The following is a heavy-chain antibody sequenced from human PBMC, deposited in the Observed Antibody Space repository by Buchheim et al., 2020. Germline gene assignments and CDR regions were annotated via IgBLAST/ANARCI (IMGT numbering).Heavy chain of an antibody. CDR1: GGSISGYY. Sequence: QVQAQESGPGLVKPSETLSLTCTVSGGSISGYYWSWIRQPPGKGLEWIGYIFDDGSTNYNPSLRSRITISEDTSKNQISLKLNSVTAADTAVYYCARELNYGAFNYWGQGTL. CDR3: ARELNYGAFNY. D-gene: IGHD1-7*01. V-gene: IGHV4-59*01. CDR2: IFDDGST. J-gene: IGHJ4*02.